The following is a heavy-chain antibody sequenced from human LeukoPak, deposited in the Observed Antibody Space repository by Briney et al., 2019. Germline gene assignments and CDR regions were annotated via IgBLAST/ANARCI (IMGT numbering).Heavy chain of an antibody. V-gene: IGHV3-30*02. J-gene: IGHJ4*02. Sequence: PGGSLRLSCAASGFTFSSSGMHWVRQAPGRGLEWVAFIRFDGTTKYYAQSVRGRFTISRDNSKNTLGLQMNSLRAEDTAIYYCAKGGPTGSNYFDFWGQGTLVTVSS. CDR2: IRFDGTTK. D-gene: IGHD1-26*01. CDR1: GFTFSSSG. CDR3: AKGGPTGSNYFDF.